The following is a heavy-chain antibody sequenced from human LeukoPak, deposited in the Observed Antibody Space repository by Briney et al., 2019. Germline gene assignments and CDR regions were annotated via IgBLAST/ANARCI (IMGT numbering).Heavy chain of an antibody. D-gene: IGHD1-26*01. CDR2: IYYSGST. V-gene: IGHV4-59*01. CDR1: GGSISSYY. Sequence: PSETLSLTCTVSGGSISSYYWSWIRQPPGKGLEWIGYIYYSGSTNYNPSLKSRVTISVDTSKNQFSLKLSSVTAADTAVYYCARGEVGATTIAFDIWGQGTMVTVSS. J-gene: IGHJ3*02. CDR3: ARGEVGATTIAFDI.